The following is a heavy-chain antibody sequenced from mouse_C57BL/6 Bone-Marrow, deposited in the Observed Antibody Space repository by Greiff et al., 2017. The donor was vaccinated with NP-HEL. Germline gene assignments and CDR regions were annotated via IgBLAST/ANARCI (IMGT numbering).Heavy chain of an antibody. CDR3: ARDWDWYFDV. J-gene: IGHJ1*03. V-gene: IGHV3-6*01. CDR2: ISYDGSN. D-gene: IGHD4-1*01. Sequence: DVQLQESGPGLVKPSQSLSLTCSVTGYSIPRGYYWNWIRQFPGNKLEWMGYISYDGSNNYHPSLKNRISITRDTSKNQFFLKLNSVTTEDTATYYCARDWDWYFDVWGTGTTVTVSS. CDR1: GYSIPRGYY.